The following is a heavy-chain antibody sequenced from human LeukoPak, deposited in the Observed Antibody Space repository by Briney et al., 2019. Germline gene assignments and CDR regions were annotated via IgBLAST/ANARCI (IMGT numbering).Heavy chain of an antibody. V-gene: IGHV3-53*01. D-gene: IGHD2/OR15-2a*01. Sequence: PGGSLRLSCAASGFTVSTNYMSWVRQAPGKGLEWVSVIYSGGSTYHADSVKGRFTISRDNSKNTLYLQMNSLRAEDTAVYYCARDSKRDVLGIDYWGQGTLVTVSS. CDR2: IYSGGST. CDR1: GFTVSTNY. CDR3: ARDSKRDVLGIDY. J-gene: IGHJ4*02.